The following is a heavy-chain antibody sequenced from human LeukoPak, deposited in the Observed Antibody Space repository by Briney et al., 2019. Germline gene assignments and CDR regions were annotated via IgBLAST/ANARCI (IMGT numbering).Heavy chain of an antibody. CDR1: GFTFSTYY. J-gene: IGHJ4*02. V-gene: IGHV3-7*01. CDR2: IKQDGSEK. Sequence: GGSLRLSCAASGFTFSTYYMSWVRQAPGTGLEWVANIKQDGSEKYYGDSVKGRFTISRDNAKDSLYLQMNSLRVDDTAVYYCTRDVRAGTLDYWGQGTLVTVSS. D-gene: IGHD3-10*02. CDR3: TRDVRAGTLDY.